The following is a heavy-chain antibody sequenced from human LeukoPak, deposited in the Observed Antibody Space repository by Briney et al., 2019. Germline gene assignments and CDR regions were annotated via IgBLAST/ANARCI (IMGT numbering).Heavy chain of an antibody. CDR2: INWNGGST. J-gene: IGHJ3*02. D-gene: IGHD3-3*01. V-gene: IGHV3-20*04. Sequence: GGSLRLSCAASGFTFDDYGMSWVRQAPGKGLEWVSGINWNGGSTGYADSVKGRFTISRDNAKNSLYLQMNSLRAEDTALYYCARARNTHMYYDFDIWGQGTMVTVSS. CDR1: GFTFDDYG. CDR3: ARARNTHMYYDFDI.